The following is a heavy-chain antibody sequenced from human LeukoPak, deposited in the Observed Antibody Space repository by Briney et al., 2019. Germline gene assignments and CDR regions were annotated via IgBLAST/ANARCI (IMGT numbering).Heavy chain of an antibody. V-gene: IGHV3-9*01. CDR1: GFTFDDYA. CDR2: ISWNSGSI. D-gene: IGHD5-24*01. J-gene: IGHJ3*02. Sequence: PGRSLRLSCAVSGFTFDDYAMHWVRQAPGKGLEWVSGISWNSGSIGYADSVKGRFTISRDNAKNSLYLQMNSLRAEDTALYYCAKDEGVEMATNGDASDIWGQGTMVTVSS. CDR3: AKDEGVEMATNGDASDI.